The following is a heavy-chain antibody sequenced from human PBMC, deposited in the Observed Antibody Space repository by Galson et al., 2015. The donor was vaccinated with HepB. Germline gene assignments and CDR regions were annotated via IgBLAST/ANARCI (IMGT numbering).Heavy chain of an antibody. D-gene: IGHD6-19*01. V-gene: IGHV3-33*08. Sequence: SLRLSCAASGFTFSSYGMHWVRQAPGKGLEWVAVIWYDGSNKYYADSVKGRFTISRDHSKNTLYLQMNSLRAEDTAVSYCARGPRGGWYDRGAGPTDYWGQGTLVTV. CDR3: ARGPRGGWYDRGAGPTDY. CDR1: GFTFSSYG. J-gene: IGHJ4*02. CDR2: IWYDGSNK.